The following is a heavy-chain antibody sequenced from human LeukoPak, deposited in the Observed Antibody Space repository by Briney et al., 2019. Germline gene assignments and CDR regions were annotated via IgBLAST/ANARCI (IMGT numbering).Heavy chain of an antibody. CDR2: ISYDGTYK. J-gene: IGHJ4*02. CDR1: GFTFSAYA. V-gene: IGHV3-30*18. D-gene: IGHD3-10*01. Sequence: GGSLRLSCEASGFTFSAYAMTWVRQAPGKGLEGVAVISYDGTYKYYADSVKGRFTISRDNSKNTLYLQMNSLRAEDTAVYYCAKSGQNYYGSVWGQGTQVTVSS. CDR3: AKSGQNYYGSV.